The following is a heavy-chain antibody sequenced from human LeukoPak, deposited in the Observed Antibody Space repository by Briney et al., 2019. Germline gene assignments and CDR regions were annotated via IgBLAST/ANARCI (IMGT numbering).Heavy chain of an antibody. V-gene: IGHV4-59*11. CDR2: VYNSGTT. Sequence: SETLSLTCTVSGVSIGSHYWSWIRQSPGKGLEWIGCVYNSGTTVYNPSLTGRVTTSVDTSKNQYSLNLRSVTAADAAVYYCARDAYWGQGSLVTVSS. CDR1: GVSIGSHY. CDR3: ARDAY. J-gene: IGHJ4*02.